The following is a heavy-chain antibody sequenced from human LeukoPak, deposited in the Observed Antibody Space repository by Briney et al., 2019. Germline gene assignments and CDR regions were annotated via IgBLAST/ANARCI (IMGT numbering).Heavy chain of an antibody. J-gene: IGHJ4*02. Sequence: SETLSLTCAVYGGSFSGYYWTWIRQPPGKGLEWIGEISHSGSTNYNPSLKSRVTISVDTSKNQFSLKLSSVTAADTAVYYCARVRPYDSSGYYYVYFDYWGQGTLVTVSS. D-gene: IGHD3-22*01. V-gene: IGHV4-34*01. CDR2: ISHSGST. CDR3: ARVRPYDSSGYYYVYFDY. CDR1: GGSFSGYY.